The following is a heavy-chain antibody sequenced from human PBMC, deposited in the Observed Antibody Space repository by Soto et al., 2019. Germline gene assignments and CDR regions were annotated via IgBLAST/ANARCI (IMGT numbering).Heavy chain of an antibody. Sequence: GGSLRLSCAASGFTFSSYEMNWVRQAPGKGLEWVSYISSSGSTIYYADSVKGRFTISRDNAKNSLYLQRNSLRAEDTAVYYCARISSSSFARDYWGQGTLVTVSS. CDR2: ISSSGSTI. D-gene: IGHD6-6*01. CDR1: GFTFSSYE. J-gene: IGHJ4*02. CDR3: ARISSSSFARDY. V-gene: IGHV3-48*03.